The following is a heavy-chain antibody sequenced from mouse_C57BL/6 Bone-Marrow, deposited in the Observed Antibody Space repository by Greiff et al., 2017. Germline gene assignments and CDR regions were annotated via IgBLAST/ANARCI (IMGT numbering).Heavy chain of an antibody. J-gene: IGHJ4*01. CDR1: GFTFSDYG. Sequence: EVKLVESGGGLVKPGGSLKLSCAASGFTFSDYGMHWVRQAPETGLEWVAYISSGSSTIYYADTVKGRFTISRDNAKNTLFLQMTSLRSDDTAMYYCARKGPYYYGSSYRYYAMDYWGQGTSVTVSS. V-gene: IGHV5-17*01. D-gene: IGHD1-1*01. CDR3: ARKGPYYYGSSYRYYAMDY. CDR2: ISSGSSTI.